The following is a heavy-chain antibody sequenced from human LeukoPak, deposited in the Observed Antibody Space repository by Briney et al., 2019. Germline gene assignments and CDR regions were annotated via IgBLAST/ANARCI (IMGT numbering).Heavy chain of an antibody. CDR2: IYTSGRT. Sequence: PSETLSLTCTVSGASISSYYWTWIRQPAGKGLEWIGRIYTSGRTNYNHSLKSRVAMSVDTYKHQFTLKLSSVTAADTAVYYCARLSADSSSSRGFDYWGQGTLVTVSS. J-gene: IGHJ4*02. V-gene: IGHV4-4*07. CDR3: ARLSADSSSSRGFDY. CDR1: GASISSYY. D-gene: IGHD2-2*01.